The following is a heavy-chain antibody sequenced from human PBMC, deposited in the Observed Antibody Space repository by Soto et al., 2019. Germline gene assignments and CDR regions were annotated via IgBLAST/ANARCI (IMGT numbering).Heavy chain of an antibody. Sequence: RSLTCTVSGGSITSYYWSWIRQPPGKGLEWIGYIYYRGNTNYNPSLKSRVTISVDTPKNQFSLKLNSVTAADTAVYYCVKRSLLMAPTWGQGIQVTVSS. CDR1: GGSITSYY. V-gene: IGHV4-59*12. CDR3: VKRSLLMAPT. D-gene: IGHD1-1*01. CDR2: IYYRGNT. J-gene: IGHJ4*02.